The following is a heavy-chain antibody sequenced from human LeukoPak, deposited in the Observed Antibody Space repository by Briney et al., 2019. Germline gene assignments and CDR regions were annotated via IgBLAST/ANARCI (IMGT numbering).Heavy chain of an antibody. Sequence: PSGTLSLTCAVSGGSISSSNWWSWVRQPPGKGLEWIGEIYHSGSTNYNPSLKSRVTISVDKSKNQFSLKLSSVTAADTAMYYCARGRYSGTTYYFDYWGQGTLVTVSS. CDR3: ARGRYSGTTYYFDY. V-gene: IGHV4-4*02. J-gene: IGHJ4*02. CDR1: GGSISSSNW. D-gene: IGHD5-12*01. CDR2: IYHSGST.